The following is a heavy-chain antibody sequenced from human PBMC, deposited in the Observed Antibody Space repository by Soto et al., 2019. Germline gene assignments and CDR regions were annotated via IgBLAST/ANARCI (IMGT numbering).Heavy chain of an antibody. CDR1: GYTLSTYG. V-gene: IGHV1-18*04. Sequence: QVHLVQSGAEVKKPGASVKVSCKASGYTLSTYGISWVRQAPGQGLEWMGWIGAYNGNTIYAQKLQGRVTMTTDTSASTAYMELRGVTSDDTSVYYCARVRSGYDNIWGIDYVYFDYWGQGTLVTVSP. J-gene: IGHJ4*02. D-gene: IGHD3-16*01. CDR2: IGAYNGNT. CDR3: ARVRSGYDNIWGIDYVYFDY.